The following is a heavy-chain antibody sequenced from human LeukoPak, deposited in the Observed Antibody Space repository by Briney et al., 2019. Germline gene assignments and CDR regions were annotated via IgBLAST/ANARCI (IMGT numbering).Heavy chain of an antibody. CDR2: IYYTGTT. J-gene: IGHJ4*02. Sequence: SETLSLTCTVSGGSVRSYYWTWMRQPPGRELEWLGYIYYTGTTNYNPSLKSRLTISVDTSKDHFSLKLSSVTAADTAVYYCAREVTGTSGSFDYWGQGALVTVSS. CDR1: GGSVRSYY. V-gene: IGHV4-59*02. D-gene: IGHD6-19*01. CDR3: AREVTGTSGSFDY.